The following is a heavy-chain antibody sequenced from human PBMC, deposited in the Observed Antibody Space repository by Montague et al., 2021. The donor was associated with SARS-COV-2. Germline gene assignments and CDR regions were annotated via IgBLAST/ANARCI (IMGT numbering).Heavy chain of an antibody. D-gene: IGHD3-10*01. CDR3: ASSYYYGSGTYVYNYYMDV. Sequence: SETLSLTCTVSGGPVSSSPYYWGWIRQPPGGGLEWVGSISYSGRTYFSPSLKSRLTISVDSSENQFSLRLSSVTAADTAVYYCASSYYYGSGTYVYNYYMDVWGKGTTVTVSS. J-gene: IGHJ6*03. CDR1: GGPVSSSPYY. V-gene: IGHV4-39*01. CDR2: ISYSGRT.